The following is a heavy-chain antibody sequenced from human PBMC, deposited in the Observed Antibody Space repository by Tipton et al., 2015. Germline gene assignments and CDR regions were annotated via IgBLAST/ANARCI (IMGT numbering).Heavy chain of an antibody. CDR2: IIPILGTT. D-gene: IGHD1-26*01. CDR3: ASEGDQSLAAY. CDR1: GGTFNSYT. V-gene: IGHV1-69*13. J-gene: IGHJ4*02. Sequence: QSGAEVKRPGSSVKVSCKASGGTFNSYTVSWVRQAPGQGLEWMGGIIPILGTTKYAQKFQGRVTMTADVSTTTAYMELRSLRSEDTAVYYCASEGDQSLAAYWGQGTLVTVSS.